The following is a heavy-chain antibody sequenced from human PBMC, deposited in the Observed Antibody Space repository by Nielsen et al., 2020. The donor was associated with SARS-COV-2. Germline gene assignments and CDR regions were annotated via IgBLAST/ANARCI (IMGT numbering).Heavy chain of an antibody. V-gene: IGHV3-23*01. Sequence: GESLKISCAASGFTFSTYATSWVRQAPGKGLEWVSAISNSGGSTFYADSVKGRFTISRDNSKNTLYLQMNSLRAEDTAVYYCAKDSGMIAEREVFDHWGQGTLVIVSS. CDR2: ISNSGGST. CDR1: GFTFSTYA. CDR3: AKDSGMIAEREVFDH. J-gene: IGHJ4*02. D-gene: IGHD2-21*01.